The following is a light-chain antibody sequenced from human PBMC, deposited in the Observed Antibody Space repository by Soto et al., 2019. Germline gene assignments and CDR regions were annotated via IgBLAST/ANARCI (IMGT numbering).Light chain of an antibody. V-gene: IGKV1-39*01. CDR1: QSISSY. J-gene: IGKJ1*01. CDR3: QQSYSTPRKT. CDR2: AAS. Sequence: DIQMTQSPSSLSASVGDRVTITCRASQSISSYLNWYQQKPGKAPKLLIYAASSLQSGVPSRFSGSGSGTDFTLTISSLQPEDFATYYCQQSYSTPRKTFGQGTKGEIK.